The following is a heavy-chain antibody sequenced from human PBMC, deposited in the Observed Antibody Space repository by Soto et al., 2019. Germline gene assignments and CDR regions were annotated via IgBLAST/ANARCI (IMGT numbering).Heavy chain of an antibody. CDR1: GYTFTRSG. Sequence: QVQLVQSGAEVKKPGASVKVSCKASGYTFTRSGISWVRQAPGQGREWMGWISSYNGDTNYAQTFQGRVTMTTDTSTSTAYMELRSLRSDDTAVYYCAREGVAPYYYYGMDVWGQGTPVTFSS. D-gene: IGHD5-12*01. J-gene: IGHJ6*02. CDR2: ISSYNGDT. V-gene: IGHV1-18*01. CDR3: AREGVAPYYYYGMDV.